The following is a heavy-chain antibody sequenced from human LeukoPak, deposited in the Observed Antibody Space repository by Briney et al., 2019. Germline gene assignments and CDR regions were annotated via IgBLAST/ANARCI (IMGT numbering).Heavy chain of an antibody. CDR1: GFTFSSYD. J-gene: IGHJ6*03. CDR2: ISYDGGNK. Sequence: GGSLRLFCAASGFTFSSYDIHWVRQAPGKGLEWVSVISYDGGNKYYADSVKGRFTISRDNSKNTLYLQMNSLRAEDTAVYYCARGSLVNYYYYMDVWGKGTTVTVSS. V-gene: IGHV3-30*04. CDR3: ARGSLVNYYYYMDV. D-gene: IGHD3-10*01.